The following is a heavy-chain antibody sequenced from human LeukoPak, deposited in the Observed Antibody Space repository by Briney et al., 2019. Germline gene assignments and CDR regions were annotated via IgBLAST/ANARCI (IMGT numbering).Heavy chain of an antibody. CDR3: TRWHHTQHWFDP. V-gene: IGHV6-1*01. CDR2: TYYMSKWYT. Sequence: SQTLSLTCAISGDTVSSNSGAWTWIRQSPSRGLEWLGRTYYMSKWYTDYAVSVKSRITITPDTSKNQFSLQLNSVTPEDTAVYYRTRWHHTQHWFDPWGQGTLVTVSS. J-gene: IGHJ5*02. D-gene: IGHD1-14*01. CDR1: GDTVSSNSGA.